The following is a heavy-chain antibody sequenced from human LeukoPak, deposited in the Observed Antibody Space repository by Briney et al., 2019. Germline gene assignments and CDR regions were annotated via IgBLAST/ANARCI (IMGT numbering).Heavy chain of an antibody. D-gene: IGHD1-26*01. CDR3: ARDPGIVGLDY. CDR2: IYYSGST. CDR1: GGSISSSSYY. V-gene: IGHV4-61*01. Sequence: PSETLSLTCTVSGGSISSSSYYWGWIRQPPGKGLEWIGYIYYSGSTNYNPSLKSRVTISVDTSKNQFSLKLSSVTAADTAVYYCARDPGIVGLDYWGQGTLVTVSS. J-gene: IGHJ4*02.